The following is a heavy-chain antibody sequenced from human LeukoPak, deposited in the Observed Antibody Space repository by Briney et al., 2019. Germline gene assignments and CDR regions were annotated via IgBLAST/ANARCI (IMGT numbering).Heavy chain of an antibody. D-gene: IGHD5-18*01. CDR1: GFTFSSYS. Sequence: GGSLRLSCAASGFTFSSYSMNWVRQAPGKGLEWVSSISSSSSYIYYADSVKGRFTISRDNAKNSLYLQMNSLRAEDTAVYYCARDRHTAMVTDAFDYWGQGTLVTVSS. V-gene: IGHV3-21*01. CDR2: ISSSSSYI. J-gene: IGHJ4*02. CDR3: ARDRHTAMVTDAFDY.